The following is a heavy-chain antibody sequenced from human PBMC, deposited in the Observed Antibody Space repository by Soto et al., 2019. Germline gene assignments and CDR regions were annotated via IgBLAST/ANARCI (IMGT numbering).Heavy chain of an antibody. CDR2: IHYSGTT. CDR1: GDSISDFY. CDR3: AAGEASSRNLAPYYLDF. D-gene: IGHD6-13*01. J-gene: IGHJ4*02. V-gene: IGHV4-59*01. Sequence: PSETLSLTCTVSGDSISDFYWTWIRQSPGKGLEWIGYIHYSGTTSFFPSYNPSLRSRVTISEDTSKNQFSLKLLSVTTADTAVYFCAAGEASSRNLAPYYLDFWGQGTLVTVSS.